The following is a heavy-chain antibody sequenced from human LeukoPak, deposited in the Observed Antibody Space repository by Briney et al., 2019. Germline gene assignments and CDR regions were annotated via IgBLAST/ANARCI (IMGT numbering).Heavy chain of an antibody. CDR3: AREMVRGVTRRYDY. V-gene: IGHV3-7*01. J-gene: IGHJ4*02. Sequence: GGSLRLSCAASGFTFSSYWMSWVRQAPGKGLEWVANIRQDGSEKYYVDSVKGRFTISRDNAKNSLYLQMNSLRAEDTAVYYCAREMVRGVTRRYDYWGQGTLVTVSS. CDR1: GFTFSSYW. D-gene: IGHD3-10*01. CDR2: IRQDGSEK.